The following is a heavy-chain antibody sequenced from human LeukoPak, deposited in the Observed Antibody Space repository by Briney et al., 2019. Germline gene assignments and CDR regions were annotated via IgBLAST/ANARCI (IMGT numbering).Heavy chain of an antibody. CDR3: ARAPSEIGGYYPEYFRH. V-gene: IGHV3-74*01. Sequence: GGSLRLSCAASGFTFSSYWMHWVRQAPGKGLVWVSRIKGDGNTNYADSVKGRFTISRDNAKNTVSLQMNSLRAEDTGVYSCARAPSEIGGYYPEYFRHWGQGTLVTVSS. CDR2: IKGDGNT. D-gene: IGHD3-22*01. CDR1: GFTFSSYW. J-gene: IGHJ1*01.